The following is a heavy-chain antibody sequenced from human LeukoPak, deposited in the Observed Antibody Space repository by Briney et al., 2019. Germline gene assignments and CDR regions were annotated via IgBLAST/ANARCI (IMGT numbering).Heavy chain of an antibody. V-gene: IGHV3-23*01. CDR2: ISGSGGST. D-gene: IGHD3-22*01. CDR3: AKGYDSSGYSIFNP. CDR1: GFTFSRYA. J-gene: IGHJ5*02. Sequence: GGSLRLSCAASGFTFSRYAMSWVRQGPGRGLGWVSAISGSGGSTYYADSVKGRFTISRDNSKNTLYLQMNSLRAEDTAVYYCAKGYDSSGYSIFNPWGQGTLVTVSS.